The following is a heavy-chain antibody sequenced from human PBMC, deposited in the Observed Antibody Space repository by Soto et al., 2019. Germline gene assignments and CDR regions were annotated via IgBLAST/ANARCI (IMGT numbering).Heavy chain of an antibody. D-gene: IGHD3-10*01. CDR2: ISYDGNNK. CDR3: SRGYNYMDV. V-gene: IGHV3-30*03. J-gene: IGHJ6*03. Sequence: GGSLRLSCVGSGVTFSNHGMHWVRQAPGKGLEWVALISYDGNNKYYADSVKGRFTISRDNSKNTLYLQMNSLRTEDTAVYYCSRGYNYMDVWGKGTTVTVSS. CDR1: GVTFSNHG.